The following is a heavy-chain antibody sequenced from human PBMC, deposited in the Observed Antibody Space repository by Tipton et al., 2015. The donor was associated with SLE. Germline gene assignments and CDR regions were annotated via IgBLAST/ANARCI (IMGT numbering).Heavy chain of an antibody. CDR1: GGSISSSSYY. CDR3: ARADPRRLRFYFDY. V-gene: IGHV4-61*05. CDR2: IYYSGST. J-gene: IGHJ4*02. D-gene: IGHD4-17*01. Sequence: LRLSCTVSGGSISSSSYYWGWIRQPPGKGLEWIGYIYYSGSTNYNPSLKSRVTISVDTSKNQFSLKLSSVTAADTAVYYCARADPRRLRFYFDYWGQGTLVTVSS.